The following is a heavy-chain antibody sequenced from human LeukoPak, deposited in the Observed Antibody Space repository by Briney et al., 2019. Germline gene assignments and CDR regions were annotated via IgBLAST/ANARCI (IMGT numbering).Heavy chain of an antibody. J-gene: IGHJ4*02. CDR3: AKGFGGVTTTIDH. Sequence: GRSQRPSVAVPGLALARNATTWVDQSPGKGLDWVSSIRYSGSTYSAGSVKGRFTTSRVNSKSSLYLQMNSLRAEDTAVYYCAKGFGGVTTTIDHWGQGTLVTASS. D-gene: IGHD2-21*02. CDR2: IRYSGST. CDR1: GLALARNA. V-gene: IGHV3-23*01.